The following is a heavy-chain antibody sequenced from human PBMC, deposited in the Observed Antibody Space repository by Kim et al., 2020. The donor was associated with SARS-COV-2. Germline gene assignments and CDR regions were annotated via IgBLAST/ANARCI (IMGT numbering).Heavy chain of an antibody. J-gene: IGHJ4*02. CDR2: ISSSSSYI. CDR3: ARDRIDGDYFDY. CDR1: GFTFSSYS. V-gene: IGHV3-21*01. D-gene: IGHD1-26*01. Sequence: GGSLRLSCAASGFTFSSYSMNWVRQAPGKGLEWVSSISSSSSYIYYADSVKGRFTISRDNAKNSLYLQMNSLRAEDTAVYYCARDRIDGDYFDYWGQGTLVTVSS.